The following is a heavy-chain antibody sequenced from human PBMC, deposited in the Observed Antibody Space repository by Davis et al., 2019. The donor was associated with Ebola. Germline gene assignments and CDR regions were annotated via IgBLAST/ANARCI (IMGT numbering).Heavy chain of an antibody. D-gene: IGHD6-6*01. CDR1: GGSISSGTYY. Sequence: GSLRLSCSVSGGSISSGTYYWGWVRQPPGKGLEWIGSIYYNGRTHYNSSLEGRVTIFLDTSKNQFSLKLRSVTAADTAVYFCARLSGLFSSSSGALYFDLWGRGTLVSVSS. CDR2: IYYNGRT. V-gene: IGHV4-39*07. CDR3: ARLSGLFSSSSGALYFDL. J-gene: IGHJ2*01.